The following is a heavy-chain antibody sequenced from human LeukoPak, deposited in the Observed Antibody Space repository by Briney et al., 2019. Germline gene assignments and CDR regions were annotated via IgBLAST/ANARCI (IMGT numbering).Heavy chain of an antibody. J-gene: IGHJ4*02. Sequence: ETLSLTCTVSGGSISRHYWNWVRQPPGKGLEWVSSISSSTSYIFYADSVKGRFTISRDNAENSLYLQMSSLRAEDTAVYYCARWGTYDTSDYWREASPVTVSS. V-gene: IGHV3-21*01. CDR2: ISSSTSYI. CDR1: GGSISRHY. CDR3: ARWGTYDTSDY. D-gene: IGHD3-16*01.